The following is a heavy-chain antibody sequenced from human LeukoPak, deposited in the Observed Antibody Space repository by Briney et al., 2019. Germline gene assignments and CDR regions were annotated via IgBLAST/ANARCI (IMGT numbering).Heavy chain of an antibody. Sequence: SETLSLTCTVSGGSISSYYWSWIRQPPGKGLEWIGYIYYSGSTNYNPSLKSRVTISVDTSKNQFSLKLSSVTAADTAVYYCARWGNYYDSSGFRPWGQGTLVTVSS. CDR3: ARWGNYYDSSGFRP. D-gene: IGHD3-22*01. CDR1: GGSISSYY. CDR2: IYYSGST. J-gene: IGHJ5*02. V-gene: IGHV4-59*01.